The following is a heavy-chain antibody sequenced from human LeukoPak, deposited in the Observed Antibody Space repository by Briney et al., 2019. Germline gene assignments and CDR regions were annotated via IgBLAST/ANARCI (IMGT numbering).Heavy chain of an antibody. CDR2: ISAYNGNT. V-gene: IGHV1-18*01. D-gene: IGHD6-19*01. J-gene: IGHJ3*02. Sequence: ASVKVSCKASGYTFTSYGNSWVRQAPGTGLEWMGWISAYNGNTNYAQKLQGRVTMTTDTSTSTAYMELRSLRSDDTAVYYCARDLRGSGWYRRGAFDIWGQGTKVTVSS. CDR3: ARDLRGSGWYRRGAFDI. CDR1: GYTFTSYG.